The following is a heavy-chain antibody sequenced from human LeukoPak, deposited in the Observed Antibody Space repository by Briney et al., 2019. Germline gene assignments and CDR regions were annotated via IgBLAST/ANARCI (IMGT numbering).Heavy chain of an antibody. Sequence: SETLSLTCTVSGGSISSYYWSWIRQPPGKGLEWIGYIYYSGSTNYNPSLKSRVTISVDTSKNQFSLKLSSVTAADTAVYYCAREVVVPAAMSYYYYYYMDVWGKGTTVTVSS. CDR1: GGSISSYY. D-gene: IGHD2-2*01. CDR3: AREVVVPAAMSYYYYYYMDV. CDR2: IYYSGST. V-gene: IGHV4-59*01. J-gene: IGHJ6*03.